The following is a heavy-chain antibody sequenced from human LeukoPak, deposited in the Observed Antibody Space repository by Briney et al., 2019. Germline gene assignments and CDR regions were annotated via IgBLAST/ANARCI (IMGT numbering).Heavy chain of an antibody. V-gene: IGHV3-30-3*01. J-gene: IGHJ5*02. CDR1: GFTFSSYA. Sequence: GRSLRLSCAASGFTFSSYAMHWVRQAPGKGLEWVAVIPYDGSNKYYADSVKGRFTISRDNSKNTLYLQMNSLRAEDTAVYYCASQSSDIVVVVAATGAFDPWGQGTLVTVSS. CDR3: ASQSSDIVVVVAATGAFDP. D-gene: IGHD2-15*01. CDR2: IPYDGSNK.